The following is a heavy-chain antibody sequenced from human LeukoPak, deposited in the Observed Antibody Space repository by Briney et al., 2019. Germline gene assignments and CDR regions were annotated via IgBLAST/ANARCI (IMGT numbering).Heavy chain of an antibody. CDR2: IHPNSGGT. J-gene: IGHJ4*02. D-gene: IGHD3-22*01. CDR3: ARDLGNLYYDSSGYYGY. V-gene: IGHV1-2*06. Sequence: GASVKVSCKASGYTFTGYYMHWVRQAPGQGLEWMGRIHPNSGGTNYAQKFQGRVTMTRDTSISTAYMELSRLRSDDMAVYYCARDLGNLYYDSSGYYGYWGQGTLVTVSS. CDR1: GYTFTGYY.